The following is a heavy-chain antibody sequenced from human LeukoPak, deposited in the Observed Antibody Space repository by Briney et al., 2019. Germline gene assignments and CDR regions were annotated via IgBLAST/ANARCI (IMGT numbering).Heavy chain of an antibody. CDR3: VKDANYFDSGSYLIPFDS. D-gene: IGHD3-22*01. CDR2: ISGSGSRT. CDR1: GFTLSRCA. J-gene: IGHJ4*02. Sequence: GGSLRLSCAASGFTLSRCAMGWVRQTPGKGLEWVAGISGSGSRTYYADAVKGRFNISRDNSKNTLYLQINSLRAEDTAVYYCVKDANYFDSGSYLIPFDSWGQGTLVTVSS. V-gene: IGHV3-23*01.